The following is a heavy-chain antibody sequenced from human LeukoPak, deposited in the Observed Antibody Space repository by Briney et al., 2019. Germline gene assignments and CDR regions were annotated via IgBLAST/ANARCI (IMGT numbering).Heavy chain of an antibody. CDR1: GFTFSSYS. J-gene: IGHJ4*02. D-gene: IGHD5-12*01. CDR2: ISSSSSYI. Sequence: GGSLSLSCAASGFTFSSYSMNWVRQAPGKGLEWVSSISSSSSYIYYADSVKGRFTISRDNAKNSLYLQMNSLRAEDTAVYYCARARYSGYDCFDYWGQGTLVTVSS. CDR3: ARARYSGYDCFDY. V-gene: IGHV3-21*01.